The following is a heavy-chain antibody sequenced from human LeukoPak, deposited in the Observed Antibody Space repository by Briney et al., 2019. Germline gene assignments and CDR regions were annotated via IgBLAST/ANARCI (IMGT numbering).Heavy chain of an antibody. V-gene: IGHV1-2*02. CDR1: GYTFTGYY. D-gene: IGHD3-22*01. CDR2: INPNSGGT. CDR3: ARPLPAPYYYDSSGYLANAFDI. J-gene: IGHJ3*02. Sequence: ASVKVSCKASGYTFTGYYMHWVRQAPGQGLEWMGWINPNSGGTNYAQKFQGRVTMTRDTSISTAYMELSRLRSDDTAVYYCARPLPAPYYYDSSGYLANAFDIWGQGTMVTVSS.